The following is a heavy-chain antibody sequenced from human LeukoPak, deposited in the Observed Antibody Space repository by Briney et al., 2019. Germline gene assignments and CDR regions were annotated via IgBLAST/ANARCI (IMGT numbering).Heavy chain of an antibody. D-gene: IGHD3-3*01. V-gene: IGHV4-39*07. J-gene: IGHJ4*02. Sequence: SETLSLTCTVAGGSISSSSYYWGWIRQPPGKGLEWIGSIYYSGSTYYNPSLKSRVTISVDTSKNQFSLKLSSVTAADTAVYYCARAVGRDYDFWSGYFAGGTKKEYSFDYWGQGTLVTVSS. CDR2: IYYSGST. CDR1: GGSISSSSYY. CDR3: ARAVGRDYDFWSGYFAGGTKKEYSFDY.